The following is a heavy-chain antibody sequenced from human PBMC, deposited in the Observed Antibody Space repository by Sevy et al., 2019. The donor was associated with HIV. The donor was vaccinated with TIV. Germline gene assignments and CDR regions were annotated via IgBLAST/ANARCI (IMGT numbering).Heavy chain of an antibody. CDR2: ISSSSSYI. CDR1: GFTFSSYS. D-gene: IGHD4-17*01. CDR3: ARDMGGHGDYHFDY. J-gene: IGHJ4*02. V-gene: IGHV3-21*01. Sequence: GSLRLSCAASGFTFSSYSMNWVRQAPGKGLEWVSSISSSSSYIYYADSVKGRFTISRDNAKNSLYLQMNSLRAEDTAVYYCARDMGGHGDYHFDYWGQGTLVTVSS.